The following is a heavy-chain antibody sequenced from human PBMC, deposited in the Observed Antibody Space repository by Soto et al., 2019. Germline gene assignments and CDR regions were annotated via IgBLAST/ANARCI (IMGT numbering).Heavy chain of an antibody. CDR1: GGSISSTNW. CDR2: IYHDGNT. V-gene: IGHV4-4*02. CDR3: AKQGTTPSFDY. J-gene: IGHJ4*02. Sequence: QVQLQESGPGLVKPSGTLSLTCAVSGGSISSTNWWSWVRQPPGKGLEWIGEIYHDGNTYYNSSLKTRVTILVDKPENQFSLRLGAVTSADTAVYYCAKQGTTPSFDYWGQGILVTVSS. D-gene: IGHD4-17*01.